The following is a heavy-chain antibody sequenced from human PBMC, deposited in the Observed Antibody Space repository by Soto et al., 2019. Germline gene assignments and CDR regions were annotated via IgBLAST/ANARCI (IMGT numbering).Heavy chain of an antibody. CDR3: ARDRREQLAPRGAGASYYCMDV. CDR2: IIPIFGTA. CDR1: GGTFSSYA. D-gene: IGHD6-6*01. J-gene: IGHJ6*02. Sequence: QVQLVQSGAEVKKPGSSVKVSCKASGGTFSSYAISWVRQAPGQGLEWMGGIIPIFGTANYAQKFQGRVTIPADGATITAYMELSRLRSEDTAVYSCARDRREQLAPRGAGASYYCMDVWGQGTTVTVSS. V-gene: IGHV1-69*01.